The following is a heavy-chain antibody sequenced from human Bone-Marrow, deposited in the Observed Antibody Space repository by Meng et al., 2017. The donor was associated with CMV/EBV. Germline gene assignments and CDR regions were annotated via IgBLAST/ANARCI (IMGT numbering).Heavy chain of an antibody. J-gene: IGHJ4*02. CDR2: MNPNSGNT. CDR3: ARGKQYYDFWSGYLY. D-gene: IGHD3-3*01. CDR1: GYTFTSYD. V-gene: IGHV1-8*01. Sequence: VKVSCKASGYTFTSYDINWVRQATGQGLEWMGWMNPNSGNTGYAQKFQGRVTMTRNTSISIAYMELSSLRSEDTAVYYCARGKQYYDFWSGYLYWGQGTLVTVSS.